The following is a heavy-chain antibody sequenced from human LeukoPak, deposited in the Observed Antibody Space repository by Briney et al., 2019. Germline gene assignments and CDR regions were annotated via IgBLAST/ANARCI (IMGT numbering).Heavy chain of an antibody. V-gene: IGHV1-46*01. J-gene: IGHJ3*02. Sequence: ASVKVSCKASGYTFTSYYMHWVRQAPGQGLEWMGIVNPSGGSTSYAQKFQGRVTMTRDMSTSTVYMELSSLRSEDTAVYYCARTSTHHAFDIWGQGTMVTVSS. CDR3: ARTSTHHAFDI. CDR1: GYTFTSYY. CDR2: VNPSGGST. D-gene: IGHD1-1*01.